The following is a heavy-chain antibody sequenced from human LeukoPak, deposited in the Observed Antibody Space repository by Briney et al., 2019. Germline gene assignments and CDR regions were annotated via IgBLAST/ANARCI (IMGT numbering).Heavy chain of an antibody. CDR3: ARGGYHLLWGDY. D-gene: IGHD2-2*01. V-gene: IGHV1-2*02. Sequence: ASVKVSCKASGYTFTGYYMHWGRQAPGQGLEWMAWIYPNTGVTNYAQKFQGRVTVTRDTSIRTAYMELSRLRSDDTAVYYCARGGYHLLWGDYWGQGTLVSVSS. J-gene: IGHJ4*02. CDR2: IYPNTGVT. CDR1: GYTFTGYY.